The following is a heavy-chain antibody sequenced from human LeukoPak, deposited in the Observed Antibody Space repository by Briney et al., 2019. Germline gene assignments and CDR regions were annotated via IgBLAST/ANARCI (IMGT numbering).Heavy chain of an antibody. CDR1: GGSFSGYY. CDR2: INHSGST. D-gene: IGHD2-2*01. V-gene: IGHV4-34*01. J-gene: IGHJ5*02. Sequence: SETLSLTCAVYGGSFSGYYWCWIRQPPGKGLEWIGEINHSGSTNYNPSLKSRVTISVDTSKNQFSLKLSSVTAADTAVYYCARSSTSWRNWFDPWGQGTLVTVSS. CDR3: ARSSTSWRNWFDP.